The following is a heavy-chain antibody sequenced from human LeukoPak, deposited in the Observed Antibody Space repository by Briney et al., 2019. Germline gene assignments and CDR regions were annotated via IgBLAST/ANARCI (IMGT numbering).Heavy chain of an antibody. V-gene: IGHV1-69*10. J-gene: IGHJ6*03. CDR3: ARGVYCTNGVCYIYRGYYYYYMDV. CDR1: GGTFSSYA. CDR2: ISAYNGNT. Sequence: SVKVSCKASGGTFSSYAISWVRQAPGQGLEWMGWISAYNGNTNYAQKFQGRVTITADKSTSTAYMELSSLRSEDTAVYYCARGVYCTNGVCYIYRGYYYYYMDVWGKGTTVTVSS. D-gene: IGHD2-8*01.